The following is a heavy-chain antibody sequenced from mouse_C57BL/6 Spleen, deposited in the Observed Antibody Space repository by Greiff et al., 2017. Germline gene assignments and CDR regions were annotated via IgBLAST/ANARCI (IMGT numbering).Heavy chain of an antibody. Sequence: EVKVVESGEGLVKPGGSLKLSCAASGFTFSSYAMSWVRQTPEKRLEWVAYISSGGDYIYYADTVKGRFTISRDNARNTLYLQMSSLKSEDAAMYYWTRDAAMVTPQFDYWGQGTLVTVSA. V-gene: IGHV5-9-1*02. CDR2: ISSGGDYI. J-gene: IGHJ3*01. CDR3: TRDAAMVTPQFDY. CDR1: GFTFSSYA. D-gene: IGHD2-2*01.